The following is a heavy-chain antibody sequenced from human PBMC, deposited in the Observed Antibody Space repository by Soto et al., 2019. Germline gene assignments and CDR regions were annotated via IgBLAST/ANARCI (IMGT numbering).Heavy chain of an antibody. D-gene: IGHD6-19*01. Sequence: GGSLRLSCAASGFTFSSYGMHWVRQAPGKGLEWVAVISYDGSNKYYADSVKGRFTISRDNSKNTLYLQMNSLRAEDTAVYYCAREAQGSGSYIVDYWGQGTLVTVSS. CDR3: AREAQGSGSYIVDY. CDR1: GFTFSSYG. CDR2: ISYDGSNK. J-gene: IGHJ4*02. V-gene: IGHV3-30*03.